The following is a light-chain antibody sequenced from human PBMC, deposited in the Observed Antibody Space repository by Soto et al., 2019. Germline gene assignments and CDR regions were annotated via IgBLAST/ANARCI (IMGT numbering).Light chain of an antibody. CDR2: EVS. Sequence: QSVLTQPPSASGSPGQSVTISCTGTSSDVGGYNFVSWYQPHPGKPPKLMIYEVSERPSGVPDRFCGSKSGNTASLTVSGLQAEDEADYYCSSYAGSNIVVFGGGTKVTVL. CDR1: SSDVGGYNF. J-gene: IGLJ2*01. V-gene: IGLV2-8*01. CDR3: SSYAGSNIVV.